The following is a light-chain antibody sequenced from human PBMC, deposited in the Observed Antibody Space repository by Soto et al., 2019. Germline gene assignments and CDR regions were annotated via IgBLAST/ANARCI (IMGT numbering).Light chain of an antibody. V-gene: IGKV1-39*01. J-gene: IGKJ4*01. CDR3: QQSYTTPLT. CDR1: QSINTY. Sequence: DIQMTQSPSSLSASVGDRVTITCRASQSINTYLNWYQQKPGKAPKLLIYAASSLQSGVPSRFSGSGSGTDFTLIISSLQPEDFATYYCQQSYTTPLTFGGGTKVEIK. CDR2: AAS.